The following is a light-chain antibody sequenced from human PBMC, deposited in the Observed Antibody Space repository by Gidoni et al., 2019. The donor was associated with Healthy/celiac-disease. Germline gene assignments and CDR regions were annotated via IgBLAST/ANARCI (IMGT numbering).Light chain of an antibody. J-gene: IGLJ2*01. Sequence: QSALTQPRSVSGSPGQSVTISCNGTSSDVGGYNYVSWYQQHPGTAPKLMIYDVSKRPAWVPDRFSGSKSGNTASLTISGLQAEDEADYSCFSYAGSYTLVFGGGTKLTVL. CDR2: DVS. V-gene: IGLV2-11*01. CDR3: FSYAGSYTLV. CDR1: SSDVGGYNY.